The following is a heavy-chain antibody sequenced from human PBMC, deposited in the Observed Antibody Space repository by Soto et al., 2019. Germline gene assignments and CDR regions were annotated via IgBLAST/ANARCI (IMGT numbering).Heavy chain of an antibody. CDR1: GGTFSSYS. V-gene: IGHV1-69*01. J-gene: IGHJ4*02. D-gene: IGHD1-26*01. CDR2: IIPIFGTA. Sequence: QVQLVQSGAEVKKPGSSVKVSCKASGGTFSSYSINWVRQAPGQGLEWMGEIIPIFGTANYAQKFQGRVTITAEESTSTAYMELSSLRSEDKAVYYCARDGGRHSGGIEYWVQGTLVTVSS. CDR3: ARDGGRHSGGIEY.